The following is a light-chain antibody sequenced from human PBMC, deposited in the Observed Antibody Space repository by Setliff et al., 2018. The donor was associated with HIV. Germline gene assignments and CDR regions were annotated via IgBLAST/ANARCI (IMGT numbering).Light chain of an antibody. CDR1: KSNIGASFD. V-gene: IGLV1-40*01. Sequence: SALTQPPSVSGAPGQRVTISCTGSKSNIGASFDVHWYQHLPGTAPKLLIYNDIIRPSGVPDRFSGSKSGTSATLTISRLQAEDEADYYCQSYDRSLSGLYVFGTGTKVTV. CDR2: NDI. J-gene: IGLJ1*01. CDR3: QSYDRSLSGLYV.